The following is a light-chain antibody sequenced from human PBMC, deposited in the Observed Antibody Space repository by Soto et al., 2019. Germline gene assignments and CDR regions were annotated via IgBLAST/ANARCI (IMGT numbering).Light chain of an antibody. CDR1: QSISSSY. V-gene: IGKV3-20*01. J-gene: IGKJ4*01. CDR2: DAS. Sequence: EIVLTQSPGTLSLSPGERATLSCRASQSISSSYLAWYQQKPGQAPRLLIYDASSRATGIPDRFSGGGSGTDFTLTISRLESEDFAVYYCQQYGSSPLTFGGGTKVDIK. CDR3: QQYGSSPLT.